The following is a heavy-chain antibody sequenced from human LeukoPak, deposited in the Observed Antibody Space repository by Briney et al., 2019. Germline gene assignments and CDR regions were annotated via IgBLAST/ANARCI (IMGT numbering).Heavy chain of an antibody. Sequence: PGGSLRLSCSASGFTFSTYGLHWVRQTPGKGLEYVSAISSNGGSTYYADSVEGRFTISRDNSKDTLYLQMSSLRADDTAVYYCVKDRLRWGGTLDYWGQGTPVTVSS. CDR2: ISSNGGST. D-gene: IGHD4-23*01. CDR3: VKDRLRWGGTLDY. V-gene: IGHV3-64D*06. J-gene: IGHJ4*02. CDR1: GFTFSTYG.